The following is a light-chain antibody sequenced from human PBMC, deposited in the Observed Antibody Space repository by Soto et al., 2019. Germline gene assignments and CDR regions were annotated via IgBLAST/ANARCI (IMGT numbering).Light chain of an antibody. CDR2: DAP. CDR1: QSVSSSS. CDR3: QQYGTSPIT. J-gene: IGKJ5*01. V-gene: IGKV3-20*01. Sequence: EIVLTQSPGILSLSPGERATLSCRASQSVSSSSLAWYQQKPGQAPRLLIYDAPSRATGIPDRFSGSGSGADFTLTISRLEPEDFAVYSCQQYGTSPITFVQGTRLEIK.